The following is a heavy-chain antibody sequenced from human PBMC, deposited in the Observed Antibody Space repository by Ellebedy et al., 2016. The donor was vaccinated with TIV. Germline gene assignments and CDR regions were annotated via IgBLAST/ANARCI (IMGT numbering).Heavy chain of an antibody. CDR3: ARGNWYCDL. Sequence: GESLKISCTASGFTFKNFSLNWVRKAPGKGLEWVASISGGLQYLNYAESVRGRFTISRDNARNCLFLQMNSLKTEDTAVYYCARGNWYCDLWGRGTLVTVSA. J-gene: IGHJ2*01. V-gene: IGHV3-21*04. CDR2: ISGGLQYL. CDR1: GFTFKNFS.